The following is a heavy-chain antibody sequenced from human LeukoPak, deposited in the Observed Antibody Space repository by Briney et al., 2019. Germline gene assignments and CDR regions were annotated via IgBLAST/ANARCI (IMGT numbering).Heavy chain of an antibody. CDR3: AKDMRGGNSGYYGMDV. CDR2: ISWNSGSI. Sequence: PGGSLRLSCAASGFTFDDYAMRWVRQAPGKGLEWVSGISWNSGSIGYADSVKGRFTISRDNAKNSLYLQMNSLRAEDTALYYCAKDMRGGNSGYYGMDVWGQGTTVTVSS. V-gene: IGHV3-9*01. CDR1: GFTFDDYA. J-gene: IGHJ6*02. D-gene: IGHD4-23*01.